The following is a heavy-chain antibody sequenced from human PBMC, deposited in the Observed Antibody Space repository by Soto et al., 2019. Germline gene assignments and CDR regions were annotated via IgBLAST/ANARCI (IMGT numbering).Heavy chain of an antibody. V-gene: IGHV5-51*01. CDR1: GYSFTSYW. CDR2: IYPGDSDT. D-gene: IGHD3-10*01. J-gene: IGHJ6*02. Sequence: GESLKISCKGSGYSFTSYWIGWVRQIPGKGLEWMGIIYPGDSDTRYSPSFQGQVTISADKSISTAYLQWSSLKASDTAMYYCARGDRITMVRGVKYGMDVWGQGTTVTVSS. CDR3: ARGDRITMVRGVKYGMDV.